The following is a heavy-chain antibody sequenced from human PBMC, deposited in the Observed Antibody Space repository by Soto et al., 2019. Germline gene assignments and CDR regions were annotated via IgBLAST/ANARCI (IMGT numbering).Heavy chain of an antibody. D-gene: IGHD3-10*01. Sequence: QVQLVESGGGVVQPGRSLRLSCAASGFTFSSYGMHWVRQAPGKGLEWVAVISYDGSNKYYADSVKGRCTISRDNAKNTLYLEMNATCAYDTAVHYCALWFGAFDYWGQGALVTVSS. CDR2: ISYDGSNK. CDR1: GFTFSSYG. V-gene: IGHV3-30*03. J-gene: IGHJ4*02. CDR3: ALWFGAFDY.